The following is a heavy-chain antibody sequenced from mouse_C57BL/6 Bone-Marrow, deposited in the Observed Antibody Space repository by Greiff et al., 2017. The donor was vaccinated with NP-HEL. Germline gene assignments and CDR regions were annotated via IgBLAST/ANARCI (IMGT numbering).Heavy chain of an antibody. J-gene: IGHJ2*01. D-gene: IGHD1-1*01. CDR1: GFTFSSYT. V-gene: IGHV5-9*01. CDR2: ISGGGGNT. CDR3: ARHDYYGSSYDY. Sequence: DVKLVESGGGLVKPGGSLKLSCAASGFTFSSYTMSWVRQTPEKRLEWVATISGGGGNTYYLDSVKGRFPISRDNAKNTLYLQMSRVRSEDTALYYCARHDYYGSSYDYWGQGTTLTVSS.